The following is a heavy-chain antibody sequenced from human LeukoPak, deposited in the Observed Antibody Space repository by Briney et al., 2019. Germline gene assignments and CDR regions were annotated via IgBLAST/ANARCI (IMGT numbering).Heavy chain of an antibody. Sequence: GESLKLSCKGSGYSFTSYWIGWVRQMPGKGLEWMGIIYPGDSDTRYSPSFQGQVTISADKSISTAYLQWSSLKASDTAMYYCARQSLMVRGVIDTAPDYWGQGTLVTVSS. V-gene: IGHV5-51*01. CDR2: IYPGDSDT. CDR1: GYSFTSYW. J-gene: IGHJ4*02. D-gene: IGHD3-10*01. CDR3: ARQSLMVRGVIDTAPDY.